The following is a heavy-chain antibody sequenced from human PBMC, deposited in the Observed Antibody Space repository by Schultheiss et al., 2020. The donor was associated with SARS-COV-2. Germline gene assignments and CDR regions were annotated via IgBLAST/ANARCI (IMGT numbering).Heavy chain of an antibody. J-gene: IGHJ4*02. CDR1: GGSISSYY. V-gene: IGHV4-59*01. D-gene: IGHD3-3*01. Sequence: SETLSLTCTVSGGSISSYYWSWIRQPPGKGLEWIGYIYYSGSTNYNPSLKSRVTISVDTSKNQFSLKLSSVTAADTAVYYCARADFDGIYYWGQGTLVTGSS. CDR2: IYYSGST. CDR3: ARADFDGIYY.